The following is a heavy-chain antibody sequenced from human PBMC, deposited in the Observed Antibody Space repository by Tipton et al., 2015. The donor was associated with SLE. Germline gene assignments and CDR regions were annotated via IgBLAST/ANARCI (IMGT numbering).Heavy chain of an antibody. D-gene: IGHD5-18*01. CDR2: ISYSGNT. J-gene: IGHJ4*02. CDR1: GASISSYY. V-gene: IGHV4-59*01. Sequence: GASISSYYWTWIRQPPGRGLEWIGYISYSGNTNYNPSLKSRGTISLDTSKNQFSLRVRSVTAADTAVYYCARETPDTAMTHFDYWGQGTLVTVSS. CDR3: ARETPDTAMTHFDY.